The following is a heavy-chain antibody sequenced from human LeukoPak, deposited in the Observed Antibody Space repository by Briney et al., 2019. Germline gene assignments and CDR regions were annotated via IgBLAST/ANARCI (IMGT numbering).Heavy chain of an antibody. J-gene: IGHJ4*02. CDR2: IRYDESNK. CDR3: AKRYAAAGTLDY. CDR1: GFTFSNYG. D-gene: IGHD6-13*01. Sequence: GGSLRLSCAASGFTFSNYGMHWVRQAPGKGLEWVAFIRYDESNKYYADSVKGRFTISRDNSKNTLYLQMNGLRAEDTAVYYCAKRYAAAGTLDYWGQGTLVTVSS. V-gene: IGHV3-30*02.